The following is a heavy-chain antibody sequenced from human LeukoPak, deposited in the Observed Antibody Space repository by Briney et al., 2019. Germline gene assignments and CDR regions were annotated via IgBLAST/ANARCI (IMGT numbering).Heavy chain of an antibody. CDR1: GGSISSYY. J-gene: IGHJ6*03. V-gene: IGHV4-4*09. CDR2: IYTSGST. D-gene: IGHD1-1*01. Sequence: PSETLSLTCTVSGGSISSYYWSWIRQPPEKGLEWIGYIYTSGSTNYHPSLKSRVTISVDTSKNQFSLKLNSVTAAETAVYYCARLDRCGATYYYMDVWGKGTSVTVSS. CDR3: ARLDRCGATYYYMDV.